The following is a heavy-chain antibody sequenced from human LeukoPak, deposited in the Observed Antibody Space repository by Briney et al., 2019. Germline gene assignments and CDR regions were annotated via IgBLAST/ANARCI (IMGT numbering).Heavy chain of an antibody. D-gene: IGHD7-27*01. CDR2: ISWNSGSI. CDR1: GFTFDDYA. J-gene: IGHJ4*02. CDR3: AKDWGWGKPNYFDY. Sequence: AGGSLRLSCAASGFTFDDYAMHWVRQAPGKGLEWVSGISWNSGSIGYADSVKGRFTISRDNAKNSLYLQMNSLRAEDTALYYCAKDWGWGKPNYFDYWGQGTLVTVSS. V-gene: IGHV3-9*01.